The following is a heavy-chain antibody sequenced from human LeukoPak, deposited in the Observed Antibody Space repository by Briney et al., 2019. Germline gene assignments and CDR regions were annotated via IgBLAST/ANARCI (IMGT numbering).Heavy chain of an antibody. D-gene: IGHD6-19*01. CDR1: GYTFTGYY. CDR2: INPNSGGT. V-gene: IGHV1-2*02. CDR3: ASTGAKAVAGHAADY. Sequence: GASVKVSCKASGYTFTGYYMHWVRQAPGQGLEWMGWINPNSGGTNYAQKFQGRVTMTRDTSISTAYMELSRLRSDDTAVYYCASTGAKAVAGHAADYWGQGTLVTVSS. J-gene: IGHJ4*02.